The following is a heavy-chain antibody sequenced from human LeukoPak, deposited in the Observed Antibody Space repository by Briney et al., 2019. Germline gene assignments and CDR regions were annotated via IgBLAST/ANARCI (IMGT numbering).Heavy chain of an antibody. D-gene: IGHD2-2*01. CDR2: LNPNTGGT. V-gene: IGHV1-2*06. CDR1: GYAFTAFY. CDR3: ARVPDIYCPSTSCVDY. J-gene: IGHJ4*02. Sequence: ASVKVSCKASGYAFTAFYIHWVRQAPGQGLEWMGRLNPNTGGTTHAQKFQGRVTISRDTSISTAYMELSSLRSDDTAVYYCARVPDIYCPSTSCVDYWGQGTLVTVSS.